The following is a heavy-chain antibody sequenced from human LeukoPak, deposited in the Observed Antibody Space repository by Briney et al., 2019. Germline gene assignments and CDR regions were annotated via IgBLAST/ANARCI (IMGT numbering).Heavy chain of an antibody. CDR2: IRSSSRTI. CDR1: GFTFSSYS. Sequence: PGGSLRLSCAASGFTFSSYSMNWVRQAPGKGLEWVSYIRSSSRTIYYADSVKGRFTISRDNAKNSLFPQMNSLRAEDTAVYYCARRRRITMVRGVIPPFDYWGQGTLVTVSS. V-gene: IGHV3-48*01. D-gene: IGHD3-10*01. J-gene: IGHJ4*02. CDR3: ARRRRITMVRGVIPPFDY.